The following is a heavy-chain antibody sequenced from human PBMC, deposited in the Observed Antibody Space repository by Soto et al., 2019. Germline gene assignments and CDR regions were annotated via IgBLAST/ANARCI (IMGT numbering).Heavy chain of an antibody. CDR3: ARDFGTMIEGVNY. J-gene: IGHJ4*02. V-gene: IGHV3-33*01. CDR2: IWYDGSNK. CDR1: GFTFSSYG. D-gene: IGHD3-22*01. Sequence: PGGSLRLSCAASGFTFSSYGMHWVRQAPGKGLEWVAVIWYDGSNKYYADSVKGRFTISRDNSKNTLYLQMNSLRAEDTAVYYCARDFGTMIEGVNYWGQGTLVTVSS.